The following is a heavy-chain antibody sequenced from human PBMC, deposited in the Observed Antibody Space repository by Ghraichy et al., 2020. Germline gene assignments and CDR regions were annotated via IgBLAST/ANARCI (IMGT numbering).Heavy chain of an antibody. CDR2: IYYTGCT. CDR1: GGSVSSGDYY. Sequence: SETLSLTCTVSGGSVSSGDYYWTWIRQPPGKRLEWIGYIYYTGCTSYNPSLKIRVTISLHTSTNQFSLKLSSVSAADTAVYYCARWSFCSSTSCPALSRFDPWGQGTLVTVSS. CDR3: ARWSFCSSTSCPALSRFDP. J-gene: IGHJ5*02. V-gene: IGHV4-61*08. D-gene: IGHD2-2*01.